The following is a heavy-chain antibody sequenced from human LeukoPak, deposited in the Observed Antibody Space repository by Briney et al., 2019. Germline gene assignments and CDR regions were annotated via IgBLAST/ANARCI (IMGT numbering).Heavy chain of an antibody. J-gene: IGHJ4*01. V-gene: IGHV3-33*01. D-gene: IGHD3-3*01. CDR3: ARGFLDFDF. CDR1: GFTFSRFN. CDR2: IWYDGTDT. Sequence: GKSQRLSCVASGFTFSRFNMHWVRRAPGKGLEWVALIWYDGTDTYYADAVKGRFTISRDDSKNTVYLQMNSLRAEDTAFYYCARGFLDFDFWGHGTLVTVSS.